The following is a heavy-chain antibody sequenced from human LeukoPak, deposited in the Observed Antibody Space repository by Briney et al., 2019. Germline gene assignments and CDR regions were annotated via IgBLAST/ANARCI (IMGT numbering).Heavy chain of an antibody. J-gene: IGHJ4*02. CDR2: TRFDGSIK. D-gene: IGHD5-18*01. V-gene: IGHV3-30*02. Sequence: GGSLRLSCAASGFTFSNYDMHWVRQAPGKGLEWVAFTRFDGSIKYYADSVKGRFTISRDNSKNTLYLQMSSLRAEDTAVFYCAKDSIQGDTALDYWGQGTPVTVSS. CDR1: GFTFSNYD. CDR3: AKDSIQGDTALDY.